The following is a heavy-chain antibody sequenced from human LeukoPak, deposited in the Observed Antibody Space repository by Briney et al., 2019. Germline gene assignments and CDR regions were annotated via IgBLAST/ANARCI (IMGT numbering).Heavy chain of an antibody. CDR3: AKEITMIVETLDAFDI. CDR2: INTDGSST. V-gene: IGHV3-74*01. D-gene: IGHD3-22*01. J-gene: IGHJ3*02. CDR1: GFTFSNYW. Sequence: GGSLRLSCAASGFTFSNYWMHWVRQAPGKGLVWVSRINTDGSSTNYADSVKGRFTISRDNSKNTLYLQMGSLRAEDMAVYYCAKEITMIVETLDAFDIWGQGTMVTVSS.